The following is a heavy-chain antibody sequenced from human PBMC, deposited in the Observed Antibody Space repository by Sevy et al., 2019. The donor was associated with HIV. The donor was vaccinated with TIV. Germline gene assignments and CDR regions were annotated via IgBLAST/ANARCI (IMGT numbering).Heavy chain of an antibody. CDR2: ISDSGGST. CDR3: AKDRVLYCSSLSCQEFDY. V-gene: IGHV3-23*01. D-gene: IGHD2-15*01. J-gene: IGHJ4*02. CDR1: GFTFTTYA. Sequence: GGSLRLSCAASGFTFTTYAMRWVRQAPGKGLEWVSTISDSGGSTYYADSVKGRFTISRDNSKNTLYLQMNSLRVEDTAVYYCAKDRVLYCSSLSCQEFDYWGQGILVTVSS.